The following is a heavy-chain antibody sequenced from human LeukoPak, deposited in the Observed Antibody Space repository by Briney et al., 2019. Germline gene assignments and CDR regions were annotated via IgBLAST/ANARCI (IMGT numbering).Heavy chain of an antibody. CDR1: GFTFSNYA. D-gene: IGHD2-15*01. Sequence: PGGSLRLSCAASGFTFSNYAMHWVRQAPGKGLEWVAVLSDDASNIYYTDSVKGRFTISRDNSKNTLYLQMNSLRAEDTAVYYCARDCSGSSCYWIHWGQGTLVTVSS. CDR3: ARDCSGSSCYWIH. V-gene: IGHV3-30*04. J-gene: IGHJ4*02. CDR2: LSDDASNI.